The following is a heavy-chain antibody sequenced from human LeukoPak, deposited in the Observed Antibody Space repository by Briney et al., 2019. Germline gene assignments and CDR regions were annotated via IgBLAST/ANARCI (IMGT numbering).Heavy chain of an antibody. Sequence: SGTLSLTCAVSGGSISSSNWRSWVRQPPGEGLEWIGEIYPSGSTNSNPSLKSRVTIAVVKFKDQCSLELSSVSAADTAVYYCAREQHLTGFDLWGRGTLVTVSA. CDR1: GGSISSSNW. CDR2: IYPSGST. CDR3: AREQHLTGFDL. D-gene: IGHD3-9*01. V-gene: IGHV4-4*02. J-gene: IGHJ2*01.